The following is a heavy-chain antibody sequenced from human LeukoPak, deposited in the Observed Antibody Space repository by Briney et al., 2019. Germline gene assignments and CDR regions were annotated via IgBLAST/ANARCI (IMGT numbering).Heavy chain of an antibody. Sequence: GGSLRLSCAASGFTFSDYYMSWIRQAPGKGLEWVSYISSSGSTIYYADSVKGRYTISRDNAKNSLYLQMNSLRAEDTAVYYCARDIAVALSSEYWGQGTLVTVSS. D-gene: IGHD6-19*01. CDR2: ISSSGSTI. V-gene: IGHV3-11*04. J-gene: IGHJ4*02. CDR3: ARDIAVALSSEY. CDR1: GFTFSDYY.